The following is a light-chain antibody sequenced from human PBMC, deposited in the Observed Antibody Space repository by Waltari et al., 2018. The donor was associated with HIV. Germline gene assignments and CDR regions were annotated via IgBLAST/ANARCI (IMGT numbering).Light chain of an antibody. V-gene: IGLV1-44*01. CDR2: TNT. J-gene: IGLJ2*01. CDR1: SSNIRDNT. CDR3: ATWDDSLNGHVV. Sequence: QSVLTQPPSASGTPGQRVTISCSGSSSNIRDNTVNWYQQLPGTAPKLLIYTNTQRPSGVPDRFSGSKSGTSASLAISGLQSEDEADYYCATWDDSLNGHVVFGGGTKLTVL.